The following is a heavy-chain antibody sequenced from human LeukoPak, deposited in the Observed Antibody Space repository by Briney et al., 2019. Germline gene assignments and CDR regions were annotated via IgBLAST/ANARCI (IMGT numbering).Heavy chain of an antibody. CDR3: ARGSYYYDSSGYFDY. CDR1: GGTFSSYA. CDR2: IIPIFGTA. D-gene: IGHD3-22*01. J-gene: IGHJ4*02. V-gene: IGHV1-69*05. Sequence: SSVKASCKASGGTFSSYAISWVRQAPGQGLEWMGRIIPIFGTANYAQKFQGRVTITTDESTSTAYMELSSLRSEDTAVYYCARGSYYYDSSGYFDYWGQGTLVTVSS.